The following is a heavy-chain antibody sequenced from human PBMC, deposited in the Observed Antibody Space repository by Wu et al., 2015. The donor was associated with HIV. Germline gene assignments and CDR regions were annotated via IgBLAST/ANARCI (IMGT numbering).Heavy chain of an antibody. V-gene: IGHV1-2*02. D-gene: IGHD4-23*01. Sequence: QVQLVQSGAEVKKPGASVKVSCKASGYNFIGYYIHWVRQAPGQGLEWVGWINPNNDATNYAQNFQGRVTMTLDTSISTAYMEISRLRSDDTAVYYCARDYGGFSFISTTLNWFDPWGQGTLVTVSS. CDR3: ARDYGGFSFISTTLNWFDP. J-gene: IGHJ5*02. CDR2: INPNNDAT. CDR1: GYNFIGYY.